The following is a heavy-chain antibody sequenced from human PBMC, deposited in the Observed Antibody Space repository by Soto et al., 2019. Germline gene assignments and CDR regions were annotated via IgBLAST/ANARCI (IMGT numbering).Heavy chain of an antibody. CDR1: GFIFSSCA. J-gene: IGHJ6*02. V-gene: IGHV3-23*01. CDR3: AKGGGDSLRYGMDV. Sequence: EVHLLDSGGGLVQPGGALRLSCSASGFIFSSCAMNWVRQAPGKGLEWVSAISGSGGSIYYADSVKGRFTISRDNSKTTLYLEMDSLRAEDTAVYYCAKGGGDSLRYGMDVWGQGTTVTVSS. D-gene: IGHD2-21*02. CDR2: ISGSGGSI.